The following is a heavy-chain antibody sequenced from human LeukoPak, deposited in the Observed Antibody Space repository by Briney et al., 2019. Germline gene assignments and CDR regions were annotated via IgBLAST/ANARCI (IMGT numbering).Heavy chain of an antibody. D-gene: IGHD3-22*01. CDR3: ARGPNYYYDSSGYCDY. Sequence: GGSLRLSCAASGFTFSSYSMNWVRQAPGKGLEWVAVISYDGSNKYYADSVKGRFTISRDNSKNTLYLQMNSLRAEDTAVYYCARGPNYYYDSSGYCDYWGQGTLVTVSS. V-gene: IGHV3-30*03. CDR1: GFTFSSYS. J-gene: IGHJ4*02. CDR2: ISYDGSNK.